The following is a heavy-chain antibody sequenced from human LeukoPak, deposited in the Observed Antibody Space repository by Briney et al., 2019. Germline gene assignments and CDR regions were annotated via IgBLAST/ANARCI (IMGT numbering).Heavy chain of an antibody. J-gene: IGHJ4*02. CDR1: GFTFSNYW. Sequence: PGGPLRLSCAASGFTFSNYWMHWVRQAPGKGLVWVSRIKNDGSRTNYADSVKGRFTISRDNAKNTVYLEMNSLRSEDTAVYYCARAIGSSWGKVDYWGQGTLVTVSS. CDR2: IKNDGSRT. D-gene: IGHD6-13*01. CDR3: ARAIGSSWGKVDY. V-gene: IGHV3-74*01.